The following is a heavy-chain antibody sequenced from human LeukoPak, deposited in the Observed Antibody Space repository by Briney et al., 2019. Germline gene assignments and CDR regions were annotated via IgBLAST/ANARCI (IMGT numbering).Heavy chain of an antibody. J-gene: IGHJ4*02. CDR3: ARPYSSSHMPFDY. CDR1: GYSYTRYW. D-gene: IGHD6-13*01. CDR2: IYPGDSDT. Sequence: VESLNLSCQGSGYSYTRYWIGWVRQMPANGLEWMGIIYPGDSDTRHSPSFQGQVTISADKSISTAYLQWSSLKASDTAMYYCARPYSSSHMPFDYWGQGTLVTVSS. V-gene: IGHV5-51*01.